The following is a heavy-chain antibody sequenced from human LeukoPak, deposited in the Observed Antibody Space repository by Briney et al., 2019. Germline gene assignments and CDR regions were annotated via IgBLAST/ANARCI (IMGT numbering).Heavy chain of an antibody. J-gene: IGHJ4*02. CDR1: GFTFSSYA. D-gene: IGHD6-6*01. CDR3: TRDSSSALIFDY. CDR2: IRSKAYGGTT. Sequence: GGSLRLSCAASGFTFSSYAMSWVRQAPGKGLEWVGFIRSKAYGGTTEYAASVKGRFTISRDDSKSIAYLQMNSLKTEDTAVYYCTRDSSSALIFDYWGQGTLVTVSS. V-gene: IGHV3-49*04.